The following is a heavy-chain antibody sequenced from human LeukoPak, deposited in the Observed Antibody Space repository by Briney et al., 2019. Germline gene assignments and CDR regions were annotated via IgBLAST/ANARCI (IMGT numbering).Heavy chain of an antibody. Sequence: GGSLRLPCGASGFTFGSYETNWVRQAPGKGLEWGSYIIRSGSTIYYADSVKGRFTISRDNAKSSLYLQMSSLRAEDTAVYYCAELGITMIGGVWGKGTTVTISS. D-gene: IGHD3-10*02. CDR3: AELGITMIGGV. V-gene: IGHV3-48*03. CDR2: IIRSGSTI. J-gene: IGHJ6*04. CDR1: GFTFGSYE.